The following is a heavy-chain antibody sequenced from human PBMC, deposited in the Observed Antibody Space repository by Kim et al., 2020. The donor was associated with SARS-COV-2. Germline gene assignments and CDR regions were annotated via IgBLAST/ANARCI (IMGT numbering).Heavy chain of an antibody. D-gene: IGHD6-13*01. CDR2: IRSDGTDI. J-gene: IGHJ6*04. V-gene: IGHV3-11*01. CDR3: VRHAAVGDPAVHYGMDV. Sequence: GGSLRLSCEASGFTLGDYYMTWIRQAPGKGLEWVSDIRSDGTDIYYADSVKGRFAISRDNDKNSLFLQLRSLRVDDTAVYYCVRHAAVGDPAVHYGMDVWGEGTTVTVSS. CDR1: GFTLGDYY.